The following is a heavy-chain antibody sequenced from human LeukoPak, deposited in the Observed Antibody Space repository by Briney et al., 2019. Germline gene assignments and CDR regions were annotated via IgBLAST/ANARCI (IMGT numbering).Heavy chain of an antibody. J-gene: IGHJ6*02. CDR2: ISSSGSTI. V-gene: IGHV3-11*01. Sequence: PGGSLRLSCAASGFTFSDYYMSWIRQAPGKGLEWVSYISSSGSTIYYADSVKGRFTISRDNAKNSLYLQMNSLRAEDTAVYYCARVGVVPAASLAYYYGMDVWGQGTTVTVSS. CDR1: GFTFSDYY. D-gene: IGHD2-2*01. CDR3: ARVGVVPAASLAYYYGMDV.